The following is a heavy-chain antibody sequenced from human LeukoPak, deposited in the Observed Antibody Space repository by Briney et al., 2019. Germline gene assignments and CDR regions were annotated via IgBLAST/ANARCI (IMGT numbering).Heavy chain of an antibody. V-gene: IGHV4-59*01. J-gene: IGHJ4*02. CDR2: IYDSGST. D-gene: IGHD6-19*01. CDR1: GGSIGSYY. CDR3: ARHGSGWSFDY. Sequence: SETLSLTRTVSGGSIGSYYWGWIRQSTGKRLEWIGYIYDSGSTNYNPSLKSRVTMSVDTSKNQFSLKLNSVTAADTAVYYCARHGSGWSFDYWGQGTLVTVSS.